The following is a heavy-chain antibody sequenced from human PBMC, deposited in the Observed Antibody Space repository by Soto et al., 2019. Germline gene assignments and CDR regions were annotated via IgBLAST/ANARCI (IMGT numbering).Heavy chain of an antibody. V-gene: IGHV3-30*04. J-gene: IGHJ4*02. Sequence: ESVGGVVQPGRSLRLSCAASGFTFTTYAIHWVRQAPGKGLEWVAVISNDGRGKYYADSVKGRFTISRDNSKNTLYLQMNSLRSDDTAVYYCARAQCFRGGRSCYYFDFWGQGTLVTVSS. CDR2: ISNDGRGK. D-gene: IGHD2-15*01. CDR3: ARAQCFRGGRSCYYFDF. CDR1: GFTFTTYA.